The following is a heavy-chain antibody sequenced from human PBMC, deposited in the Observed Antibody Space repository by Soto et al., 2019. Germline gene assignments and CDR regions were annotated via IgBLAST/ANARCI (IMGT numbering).Heavy chain of an antibody. Sequence: ASVKVSCKASGYSFTTHAMIWVRQAPGQRPEWMGWINTGNGNTRYSPKFQGGVNITRDTSASTAYMELSSLKSEDTAVYYCARGEQLYHYYYGMDVWGQGSTVTVSS. CDR1: GYSFTTHA. CDR3: ARGEQLYHYYYGMDV. V-gene: IGHV1-3*04. J-gene: IGHJ6*02. CDR2: INTGNGNT.